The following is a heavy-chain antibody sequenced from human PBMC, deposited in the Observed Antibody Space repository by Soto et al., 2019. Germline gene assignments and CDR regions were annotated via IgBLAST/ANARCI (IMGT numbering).Heavy chain of an antibody. J-gene: IGHJ5*02. CDR3: AKRAVSTHSSSWSVDWFDP. D-gene: IGHD6-13*01. V-gene: IGHV3-23*01. CDR2: ISGSGGST. Sequence: EVQLLESGGGLVQPGGSLRLSCEASGFTFSSYAMSWVRQAPGKGLEWVSAISGSGGSTYYADSVKGRFTISRDNSKNTLYLQMNSLRAEDTAVYYCAKRAVSTHSSSWSVDWFDPWGQGTLVTVSS. CDR1: GFTFSSYA.